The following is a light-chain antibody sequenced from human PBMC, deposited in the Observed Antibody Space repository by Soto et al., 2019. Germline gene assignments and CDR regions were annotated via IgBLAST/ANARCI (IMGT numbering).Light chain of an antibody. CDR3: SSYTGSSTLGV. V-gene: IGLV2-14*01. CDR2: DVS. Sequence: QSVLTQPASVSGSPGQSITISCTGTSSDVGGYNYVSWYQQHPGKAPKLMIYDVSNRPSGVSNRFSGSKSGNTASLTISGLQAEDEADYYCSSYTGSSTLGVFGGGTTLTVL. J-gene: IGLJ3*02. CDR1: SSDVGGYNY.